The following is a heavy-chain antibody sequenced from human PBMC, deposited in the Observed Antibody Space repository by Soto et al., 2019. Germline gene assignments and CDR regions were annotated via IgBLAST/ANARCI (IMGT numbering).Heavy chain of an antibody. Sequence: QITLKESGPTLVKPTQTLTLTCTFSGFSLNTNAVGVAWIRQPPGKALEWLALLYWDDDKRYSPSLKSRLTITTDTSKNQVVLTMNNMDPEDTATYYCAHRRVRDSSGENVDSWGQGTLVTVSS. J-gene: IGHJ4*02. D-gene: IGHD6-19*01. CDR2: LYWDDDK. CDR3: AHRRVRDSSGENVDS. V-gene: IGHV2-5*02. CDR1: GFSLNTNAVG.